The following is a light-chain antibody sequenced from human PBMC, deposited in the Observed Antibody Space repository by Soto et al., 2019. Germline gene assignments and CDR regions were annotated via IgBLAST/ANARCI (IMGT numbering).Light chain of an antibody. CDR2: GAA. CDR3: LRDHDVPLA. CDR1: QSVASRS. J-gene: IGKJ4*01. V-gene: IGKV3D-7*01. Sequence: EIVLTQSPGTLSLSPGERATLSCRASQSVASRSLSWYQQRPGQAPRLLIYGAATRASGIPARFSGSGSGTDFTLTISSLQPEDFAVYYCLRDHDVPLAFGGGTKVELK.